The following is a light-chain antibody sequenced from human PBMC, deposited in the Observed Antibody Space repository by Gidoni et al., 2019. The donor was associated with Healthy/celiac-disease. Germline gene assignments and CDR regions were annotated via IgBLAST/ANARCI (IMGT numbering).Light chain of an antibody. Sequence: AIQMTQSPSSLSASVGDRVTITCRASQGIRNDLGWYQQKPGKAPKLLICAASSLQSGGPSRFSGSGSGTDVTLTISSLQPEDFATYYCRQDYNCPRTFGQGTKVEIK. CDR2: AAS. CDR1: QGIRND. J-gene: IGKJ1*01. CDR3: RQDYNCPRT. V-gene: IGKV1-6*01.